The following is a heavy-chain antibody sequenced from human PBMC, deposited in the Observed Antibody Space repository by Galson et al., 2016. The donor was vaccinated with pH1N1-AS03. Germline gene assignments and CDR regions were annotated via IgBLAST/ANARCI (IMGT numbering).Heavy chain of an antibody. V-gene: IGHV4-59*01. CDR1: GDSLSSYF. CDR2: VYYTGSV. J-gene: IGHJ4*02. CDR3: ARGRAPSPVTYYFDD. Sequence: SETLSLTCTVSGDSLSSYFWNWIRGPPGKGLEWIGYVYYTGSVKYNPSLKSRVTISLDTSNNQFSLILKSVTAADTAVYYCARGRAPSPVTYYFDDWGQGTLVTVSS.